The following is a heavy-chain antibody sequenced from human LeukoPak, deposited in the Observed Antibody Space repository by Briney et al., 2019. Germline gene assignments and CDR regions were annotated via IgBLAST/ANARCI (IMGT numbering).Heavy chain of an antibody. CDR1: GFTFSNAW. J-gene: IGHJ4*02. CDR3: AKVSWKRIQVWDVDC. Sequence: PGGSLRLSCAASGFTFSNAWMSWVRQTPEKGLEWVANVKPDGTEKYYVESVKGRFTISRDNAKNSLYLQMNSLRAEDTAVYYCAKVSWKRIQVWDVDCWGQGTLVTVSS. V-gene: IGHV3-7*03. D-gene: IGHD5-18*01. CDR2: VKPDGTEK.